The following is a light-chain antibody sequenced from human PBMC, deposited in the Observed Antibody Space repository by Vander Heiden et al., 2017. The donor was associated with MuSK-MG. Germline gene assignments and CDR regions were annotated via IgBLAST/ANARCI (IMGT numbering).Light chain of an antibody. CDR1: QSLLHRNGYSY. CDR2: LGS. CDR3: MQALQTPKT. Sequence: DIVMTQSPLSLPVIPGEPASISCRSSQSLLHRNGYSYLDWYLQKPGHPPQLLIYLGSNRASGVPDRFRGSGSGTDFTLEISRVEAEDVGVYYCMQALQTPKTFGQGTKVXIK. J-gene: IGKJ1*01. V-gene: IGKV2-28*01.